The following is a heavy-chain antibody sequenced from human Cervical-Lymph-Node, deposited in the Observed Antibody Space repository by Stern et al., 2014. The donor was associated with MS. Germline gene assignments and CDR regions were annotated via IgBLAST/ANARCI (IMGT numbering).Heavy chain of an antibody. CDR1: GGTFNNHV. CDR2: IVPLFGTP. J-gene: IGHJ4*02. Sequence: QDQLVQSVAEVKKPGSSVKVSCKASGGTFNNHVISWVRQPRGQGLEWMGGIVPLFGTPDYARKLQGRVTIAADKSTSTVHMVLSSLNREDTGIYYCANRDMGYTYGRHDYWGQGTLVTVS. V-gene: IGHV1-69*14. CDR3: ANRDMGYTYGRHDY. D-gene: IGHD5-12*01.